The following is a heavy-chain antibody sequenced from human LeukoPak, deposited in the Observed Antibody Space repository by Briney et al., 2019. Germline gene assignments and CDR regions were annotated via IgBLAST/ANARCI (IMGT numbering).Heavy chain of an antibody. D-gene: IGHD5-18*01. V-gene: IGHV5-51*01. J-gene: IGHJ3*02. CDR1: GYSFTSYW. Sequence: GESLKISCKGSGYSFTSYWIAWVRQMPGKGLEWMGIIYLGDSDTRYSPSFQGQVTISADKSISTAYLQWSSLKASDTAMYYCTRPESAIDPFDIWGQGTMVTVSS. CDR2: IYLGDSDT. CDR3: TRPESAIDPFDI.